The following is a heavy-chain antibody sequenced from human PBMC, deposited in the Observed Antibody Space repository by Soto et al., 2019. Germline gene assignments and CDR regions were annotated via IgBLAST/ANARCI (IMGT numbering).Heavy chain of an antibody. Sequence: GASVKVSCKASGYTFTSYDINWVRQATGQGLEWMGWMNPNSGNTGYAQKFQGRVTMTRNTSISTAYMELSSLRSEDTAVYYCARGSVATIGYYYYYGMDVWGQGTTVTVSS. J-gene: IGHJ6*02. CDR2: MNPNSGNT. CDR3: ARGSVATIGYYYYYGMDV. D-gene: IGHD5-12*01. CDR1: GYTFTSYD. V-gene: IGHV1-8*01.